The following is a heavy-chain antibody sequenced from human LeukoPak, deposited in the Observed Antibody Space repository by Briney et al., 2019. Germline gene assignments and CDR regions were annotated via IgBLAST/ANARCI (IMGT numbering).Heavy chain of an antibody. V-gene: IGHV3-66*02. CDR2: IYSGGST. D-gene: IGHD3-22*01. CDR3: ARVAYYYDSSGYYDAFDI. CDR1: GFTVSSNY. J-gene: IGHJ3*02. Sequence: GGSLRLSCAASGFTVSSNYMSWVRQAPGKGLEWVSVIYSGGSTYYADSVKGRFTISRDNSKNTLYLQMNSLRAEDTAVYYCARVAYYYDSSGYYDAFDIWGQGTMVTVSS.